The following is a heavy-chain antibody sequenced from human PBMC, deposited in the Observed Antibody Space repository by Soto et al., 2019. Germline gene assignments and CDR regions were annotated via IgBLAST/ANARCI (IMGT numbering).Heavy chain of an antibody. CDR3: AKDMKWGGMTTIHYFDS. J-gene: IGHJ4*02. V-gene: IGHV3-9*02. Sequence: PGGSLRLSCVASGFTADDYAMHWVRQAPGKGLEWVSGISSNSDTIDYADSVKGRFTISRDNAKNSLFLQMNGLRPEDTALYYCAKDMKWGGMTTIHYFDSWGQGTLVTVSS. D-gene: IGHD4-17*01. CDR2: ISSNSDTI. CDR1: GFTADDYA.